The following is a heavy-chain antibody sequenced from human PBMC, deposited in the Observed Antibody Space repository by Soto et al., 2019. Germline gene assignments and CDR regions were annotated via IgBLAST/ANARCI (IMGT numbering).Heavy chain of an antibody. V-gene: IGHV1-18*01. D-gene: IGHD1-1*01. CDR3: ARDGERGYDMDV. CDR2: ISTYNGDT. CDR1: GYTFTRSG. J-gene: IGHJ6*02. Sequence: ASVKVSCKASGYTFTRSGISWVRQAPGQGLEWMGWISTYNGDTNYAQTFQGRVTMTTDTSTSTVYMELRSLRSDDTAIYYCARDGERGYDMDVWGQGTTVTVSS.